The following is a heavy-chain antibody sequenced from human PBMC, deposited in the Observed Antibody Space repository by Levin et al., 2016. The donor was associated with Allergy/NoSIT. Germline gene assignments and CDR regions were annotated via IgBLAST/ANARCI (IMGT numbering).Heavy chain of an antibody. CDR3: VRDENLRGNCESPTCQTSFEH. CDR1: GFTFSDYG. CDR2: IWFDGFNK. V-gene: IGHV3-33*01. Sequence: GGSLRLSCEASGFTFSDYGMHWVRQAPGKGLEWVAFIWFDGFNKYYGDSVKGRITISRDSSGNTVHLQINSLRVDDTAVYYCVRDENLRGNCESPTCQTSFEHWGQGTLVTVSS. J-gene: IGHJ4*02. D-gene: IGHD5-12*01.